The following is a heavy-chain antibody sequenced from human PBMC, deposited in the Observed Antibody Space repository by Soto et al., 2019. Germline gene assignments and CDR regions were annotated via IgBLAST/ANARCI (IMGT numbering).Heavy chain of an antibody. CDR2: ISYDGSDK. V-gene: IGHV3-30-3*01. CDR3: ARGTAPRITVLGGPPPMRGFDI. J-gene: IGHJ3*02. D-gene: IGHD3-16*01. Sequence: GGSLRLSCAASGFTFSSYAMHWVRQAPGKGLEWVALISYDGSDKDYADSVKGRFTISRDNSKNSLFLQVNSLRAEDTAVYYCARGTAPRITVLGGPPPMRGFDIWGQGTMVTVSS. CDR1: GFTFSSYA.